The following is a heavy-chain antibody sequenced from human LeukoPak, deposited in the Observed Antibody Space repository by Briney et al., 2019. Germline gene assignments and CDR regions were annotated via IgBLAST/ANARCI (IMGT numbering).Heavy chain of an antibody. CDR1: GYSISSGYY. V-gene: IGHV4-38-2*02. CDR3: ARDDRSSHLGA. CDR2: IYHSGST. Sequence: SETLSLTCTVSGYSISSGYYWGWIRQPPGKGLEWIGSIYHSGSTYYNPSLKSRVTISVDRSKNQFSLKLSSVTAADTAVYYCARDDRSSHLGAWGQGTLVTVSS. J-gene: IGHJ4*02. D-gene: IGHD6-13*01.